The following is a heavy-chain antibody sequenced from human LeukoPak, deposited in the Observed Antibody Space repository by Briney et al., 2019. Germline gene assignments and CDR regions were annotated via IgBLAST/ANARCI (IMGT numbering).Heavy chain of an antibody. CDR1: GFTFSSYA. CDR2: ISGSGGST. Sequence: GGSLRLSCAASGFTFSSYAMSWVRRAPGKGLEWVSAISGSGGSTYYADSVKGRFTISRDNSKNTLYLQMNSLRVEDTAVYYCARAQVPMVRGVEYYFDYWGQGTLVTVSS. D-gene: IGHD3-10*01. V-gene: IGHV3-23*01. J-gene: IGHJ4*02. CDR3: ARAQVPMVRGVEYYFDY.